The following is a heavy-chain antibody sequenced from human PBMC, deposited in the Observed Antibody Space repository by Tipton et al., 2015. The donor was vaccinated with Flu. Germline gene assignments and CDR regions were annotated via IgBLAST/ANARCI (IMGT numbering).Heavy chain of an antibody. CDR3: ATLTGDDY. Sequence: SLRLSCAASGFTFSRYAMSWVRQAPGKGLEWLSYISSSGSTISYADSVRGRFTISRDNAKNSLYLQLNSLRAEDTALYYCATLTGDDYWGQGTLVTVSS. V-gene: IGHV3-48*03. D-gene: IGHD7-27*01. CDR2: ISSSGSTI. CDR1: GFTFSRYA. J-gene: IGHJ4*02.